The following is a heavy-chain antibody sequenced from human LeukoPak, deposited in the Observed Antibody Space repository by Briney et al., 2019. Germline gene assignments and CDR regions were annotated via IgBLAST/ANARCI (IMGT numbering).Heavy chain of an antibody. CDR3: ARDPDSSGYQFEGYFDY. J-gene: IGHJ4*02. Sequence: PGGSLRLSCAASGFTFSSYGMHWVRQAPGKGLEWVAVISYDGSNKYYADSVKGRFTISRDNSKNTLYLQMNSLRAEDTAVYYCARDPDSSGYQFEGYFDYWGQGTLVTVSS. CDR2: ISYDGSNK. D-gene: IGHD3-22*01. CDR1: GFTFSSYG. V-gene: IGHV3-30*03.